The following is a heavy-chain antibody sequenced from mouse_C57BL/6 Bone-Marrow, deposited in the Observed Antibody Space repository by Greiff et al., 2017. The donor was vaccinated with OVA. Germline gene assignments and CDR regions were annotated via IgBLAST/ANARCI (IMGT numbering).Heavy chain of an antibody. J-gene: IGHJ1*03. CDR2: IYPRSGNT. CDR3: AGDLPYWYFDV. D-gene: IGHD5-1*01. V-gene: IGHV1-81*01. CDR1: GYTFTSYG. Sequence: QVQLKESGAELARPGASVKLSCKASGYTFTSYGISWVKQRTGQGLEWIGEIYPRSGNTYYNEKFKGKATLTADKSSSTAYMELRSLTSEDSAVYFCAGDLPYWYFDVWGTGTTVTVSS.